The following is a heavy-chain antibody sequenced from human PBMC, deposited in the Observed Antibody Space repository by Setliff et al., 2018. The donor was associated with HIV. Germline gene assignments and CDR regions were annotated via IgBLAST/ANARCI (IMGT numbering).Heavy chain of an antibody. J-gene: IGHJ4*02. V-gene: IGHV2-70*16. Sequence: SGPMLVNPSRRVSGTCTFSGFSLTTSGMCISWVRQSPGKAPEWLGRIDWDDDKFYSTSLKTSLTISKDTSKNQVGLTMTNMDPVDTATYYCARTYKNDSSDYRFDFWGPGTLVTV. CDR2: IDWDDDK. CDR3: ARTYKNDSSDYRFDF. D-gene: IGHD3-22*01. CDR1: GFSLTTSGMC.